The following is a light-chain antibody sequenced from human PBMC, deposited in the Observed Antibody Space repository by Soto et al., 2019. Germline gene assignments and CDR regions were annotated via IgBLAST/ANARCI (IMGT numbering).Light chain of an antibody. Sequence: DIQMTQSPSSLSASVGDRVTITCRASQSMSTYLNWYQQKPGKAPKLLIYAASRLQSGDPTRFSGSGSGTDFTLTISSLHPEDFATVYCHQSYRAPMYTVDQATELEIK. J-gene: IGKJ2*01. CDR3: HQSYRAPMYT. V-gene: IGKV1-39*01. CDR2: AAS. CDR1: QSMSTY.